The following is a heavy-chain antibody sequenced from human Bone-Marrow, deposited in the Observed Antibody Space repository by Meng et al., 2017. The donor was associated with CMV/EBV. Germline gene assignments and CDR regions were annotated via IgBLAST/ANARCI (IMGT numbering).Heavy chain of an antibody. Sequence: ASVKVSCKASGYTFTVYYMHWVRQAPGQGLEWMGWINPNSGGTNYAQKFQGRVTMTRDTSISTAYMELSRLRSDDTAVYYCATEYQLQQGGYDAFDIWGQGTMATVSS. CDR3: ATEYQLQQGGYDAFDI. D-gene: IGHD2-2*01. CDR1: GYTFTVYY. V-gene: IGHV1-2*02. CDR2: INPNSGGT. J-gene: IGHJ3*02.